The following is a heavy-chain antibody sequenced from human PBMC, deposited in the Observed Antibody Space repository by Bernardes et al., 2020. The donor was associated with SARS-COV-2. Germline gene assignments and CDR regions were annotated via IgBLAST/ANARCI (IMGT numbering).Heavy chain of an antibody. D-gene: IGHD6-6*01. J-gene: IGHJ5*02. Sequence: ASVKVSCKASGFTLTYFYMHWVRQAPGQGLEWMGWISAYNGNTNYAQKFQGRVTITADESSSTAYMELSSLRSEETALYYCAREPIAARPGIWFDPWGQGTLVTVSS. CDR2: ISAYNGNT. CDR3: AREPIAARPGIWFDP. CDR1: GFTLTYFY. V-gene: IGHV1-18*01.